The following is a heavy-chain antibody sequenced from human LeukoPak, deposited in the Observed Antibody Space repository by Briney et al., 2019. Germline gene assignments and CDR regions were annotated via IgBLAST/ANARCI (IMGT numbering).Heavy chain of an antibody. CDR2: ISYDESNK. Sequence: PGRSLRLSCAASGFTFSSYAMHWVRQAPGKGLEWVAVISYDESNKYYADSVKGRFTISRDNSKNTLYLQMNSLRAEDTAVYYCARFDEGFDYWGQGTLVTVSS. CDR1: GFTFSSYA. V-gene: IGHV3-30-3*01. D-gene: IGHD3-10*01. J-gene: IGHJ4*02. CDR3: ARFDEGFDY.